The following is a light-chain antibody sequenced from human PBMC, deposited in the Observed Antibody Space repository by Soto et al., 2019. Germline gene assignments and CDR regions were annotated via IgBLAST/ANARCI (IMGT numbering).Light chain of an antibody. CDR3: QQYGSSPT. V-gene: IGKV3-20*01. J-gene: IGKJ5*01. CDR2: GAS. Sequence: EVVLTQSPGTLSLSSGERATLSCRASQSLSSIYLAWYQQKPGQAPRLLMYGASNRATGIPDRFSGSGSGTDLTLTISRLEPEDFAVYYCQQYGSSPTFGQGTRLEIK. CDR1: QSLSSIY.